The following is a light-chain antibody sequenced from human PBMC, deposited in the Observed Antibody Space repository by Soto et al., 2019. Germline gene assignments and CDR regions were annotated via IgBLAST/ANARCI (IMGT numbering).Light chain of an antibody. CDR3: QQDGGFAWT. CDR1: QTISNW. Sequence: DIQMTQSPSTLSASVGDRVTISCRASQTISNWLAWYQQKPGKAPNLLIYGMSNLASGFPSRFSGTGSGTEFHMTIMRLQADAFATYSKQQDGGFAWTFGHGPMVEFK. J-gene: IGKJ1*01. CDR2: GMS. V-gene: IGKV1-5*03.